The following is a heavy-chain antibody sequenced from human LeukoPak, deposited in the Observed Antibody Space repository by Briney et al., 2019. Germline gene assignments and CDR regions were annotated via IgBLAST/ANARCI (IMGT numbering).Heavy chain of an antibody. CDR1: GGSISSYY. V-gene: IGHV4-59*01. CDR2: IYYSGST. D-gene: IGHD3-22*01. CDR3: AKNKENSGGYYGGNWFAP. J-gene: IGHJ5*02. Sequence: SETLSLTCTVSGGSISSYYWSWIRQPPGKGLEWIGYIYYSGSTNYNPSLKSRVTISVDTSKNQFSLKLSSVTAADTAVYYCAKNKENSGGYYGGNWFAPGGQEPLVPASS.